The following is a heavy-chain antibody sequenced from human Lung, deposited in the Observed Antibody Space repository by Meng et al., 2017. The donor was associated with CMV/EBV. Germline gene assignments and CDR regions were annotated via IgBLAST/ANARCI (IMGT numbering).Heavy chain of an antibody. CDR3: AIEDYPQLLYP. V-gene: IGHV1-69*05. D-gene: IGHD2-2*01. CDR2: TIPIFGTA. J-gene: IGHJ5*02. CDR1: GGTFSSYA. Sequence: CRASGGTFSSYAMRWVRQAPEQGLEWMGGTIPIFGTATYSKEFQGRITITTDESTSTAYMELSSLRSEDTAMYYCAIEDYPQLLYPWGQGALVTVSS.